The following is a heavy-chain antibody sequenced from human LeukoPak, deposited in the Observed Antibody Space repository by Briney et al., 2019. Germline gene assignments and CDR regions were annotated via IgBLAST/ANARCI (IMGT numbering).Heavy chain of an antibody. J-gene: IGHJ6*03. V-gene: IGHV4-34*01. CDR3: ARGVGYCTNGVCYYYYYYYMDV. CDR1: GGSFSGYY. D-gene: IGHD2-8*01. CDR2: INHSGST. Sequence: SETPSLTCAVYGGSFSGYYWSWIRQPPGKGLEWIGEINHSGSTNYNPSLKSRVTISVDTSKNQFSLKLSSVTAADTAVYYCARGVGYCTNGVCYYYYYYYMDVWGKGTTVTVSS.